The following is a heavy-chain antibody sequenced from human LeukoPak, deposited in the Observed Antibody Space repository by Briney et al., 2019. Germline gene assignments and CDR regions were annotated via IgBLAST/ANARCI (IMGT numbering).Heavy chain of an antibody. J-gene: IGHJ6*03. Sequence: ASVKVSCKASGYTFTSHGISWVRQAPGQGLEWMGWISAYNGNTNYAQKLQGRVTMTTDTSTSTAYMELRSLRSDDTAVYYCARDAEYSSSPRYYDYYYMDVWGKGTTDTVSS. D-gene: IGHD6-13*01. V-gene: IGHV1-18*01. CDR2: ISAYNGNT. CDR1: GYTFTSHG. CDR3: ARDAEYSSSPRYYDYYYMDV.